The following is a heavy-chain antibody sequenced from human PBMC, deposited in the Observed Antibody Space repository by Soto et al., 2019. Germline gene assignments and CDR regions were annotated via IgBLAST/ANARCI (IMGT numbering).Heavy chain of an antibody. CDR3: ARVGLLWFGESNQDYYYYGMDV. CDR1: GFTFSSYS. V-gene: IGHV3-21*01. Sequence: PGGSLRLSCAASGFTFSSYSMNWVRQAPGKGLEWVPSISSSSSYIYYADSVKGRFTISRDNAKNSLYLQMNSLRAEDTAVYYCARVGLLWFGESNQDYYYYGMDVWGQGTTVTVSS. D-gene: IGHD3-10*01. CDR2: ISSSSSYI. J-gene: IGHJ6*02.